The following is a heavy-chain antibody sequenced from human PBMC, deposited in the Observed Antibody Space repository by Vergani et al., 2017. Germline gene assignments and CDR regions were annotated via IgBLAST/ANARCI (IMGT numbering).Heavy chain of an antibody. CDR3: ARVGVRYGDKNWFDP. Sequence: QVQLVQSGAEVKKPGAAVKVSCKASGGTFSSYAISWVRQAPGQGLEWMGGIIPIFGTANYAQKFQGRVTITADESTSTAYMELSSLRSEDTAVYYCARVGVRYGDKNWFDPWGQGTLVTVSS. J-gene: IGHJ5*02. V-gene: IGHV1-69*01. CDR2: IIPIFGTA. CDR1: GGTFSSYA. D-gene: IGHD4-17*01.